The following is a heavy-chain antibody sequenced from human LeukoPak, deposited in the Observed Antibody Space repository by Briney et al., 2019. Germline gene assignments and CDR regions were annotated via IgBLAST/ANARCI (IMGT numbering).Heavy chain of an antibody. CDR1: GYTFTSYG. D-gene: IGHD2-2*01. CDR2: ISAYNGNT. Sequence: ASVKVSCKASGYTFTSYGISWVRQAPGQGLEWMGWISAYNGNTNYAQKLQGRVTMTTDTSTSTAYMELMSLRSEDTAVYYCARGVCSSTSCTPLNYYYYYMDVWGKGTTVTVSS. J-gene: IGHJ6*03. V-gene: IGHV1-18*01. CDR3: ARGVCSSTSCTPLNYYYYYMDV.